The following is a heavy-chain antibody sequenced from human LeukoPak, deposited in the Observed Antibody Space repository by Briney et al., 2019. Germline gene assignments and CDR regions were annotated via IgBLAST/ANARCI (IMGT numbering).Heavy chain of an antibody. V-gene: IGHV3-48*02. CDR3: ARDVGSYSSSWYSGYYGMDV. CDR2: ISSSSSTI. D-gene: IGHD6-13*01. Sequence: GGSLRLSCAASGFTFSSYSMNWVRQAPGKGLEGVSYISSSSSTIYYADSVKGRFTISRDNAKNSLYLQMNSLRDEDTAVYYCARDVGSYSSSWYSGYYGMDVWGQGTTVTVSS. CDR1: GFTFSSYS. J-gene: IGHJ6*02.